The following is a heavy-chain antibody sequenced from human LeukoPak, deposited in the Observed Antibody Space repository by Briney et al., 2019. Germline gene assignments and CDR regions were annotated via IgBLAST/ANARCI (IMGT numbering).Heavy chain of an antibody. CDR3: ARTLGYCSSTSCYFGVVHYYYGMDV. CDR2: IKQDGSEK. J-gene: IGHJ6*02. CDR1: GFTFSSYW. Sequence: PGGSLRLSCAASGFTFSSYWMSWVRQAPGKGLEGVANIKQDGSEKYYVDSVKGRFTISRDNDKNSLYLQMNSLRAEDTAVYYCARTLGYCSSTSCYFGVVHYYYGMDVWGQGTTVTVSS. D-gene: IGHD2-2*01. V-gene: IGHV3-7*01.